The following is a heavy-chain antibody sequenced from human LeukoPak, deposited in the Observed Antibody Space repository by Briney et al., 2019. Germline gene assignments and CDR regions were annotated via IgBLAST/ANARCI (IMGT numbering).Heavy chain of an antibody. CDR1: GFTFSHYA. D-gene: IGHD5-12*01. J-gene: IGHJ5*02. CDR3: ARGYSHSSGGWLDP. CDR2: LTDSGDAT. Sequence: GGSLRLSCAVSGFTFSHYAMSWVRQAPGTGLEWVGSLTDSGDATYYADSVKGRLTISRDNSNSTLYLHISGLRDEDTAVYYCARGYSHSSGGWLDPWGQGTLVTVSS. V-gene: IGHV3-23*01.